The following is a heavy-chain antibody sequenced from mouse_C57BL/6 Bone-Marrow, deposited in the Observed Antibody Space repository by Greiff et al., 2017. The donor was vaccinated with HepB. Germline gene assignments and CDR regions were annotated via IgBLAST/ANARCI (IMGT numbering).Heavy chain of an antibody. D-gene: IGHD2-4*01. V-gene: IGHV1-63*01. CDR3: ARGYYDYDGPGYYAMDY. CDR2: IYPGGGYT. Sequence: VQLQQSGAELVRPGTSVKMSCKASGYTFTNYWIGWAKQRPGHGLEWIGDIYPGGGYTNYNEKFKGKATLTADKSSSTAYMQFSSLTSEDSAIYYCARGYYDYDGPGYYAMDYWGQGTSVTVSS. J-gene: IGHJ4*01. CDR1: GYTFTNYW.